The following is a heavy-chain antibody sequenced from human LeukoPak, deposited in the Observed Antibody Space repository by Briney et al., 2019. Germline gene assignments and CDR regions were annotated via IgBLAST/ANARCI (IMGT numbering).Heavy chain of an antibody. V-gene: IGHV3-64*01. D-gene: IGHD1-26*01. Sequence: GGSLRLSCAASEFTFSSYAMHWVRQAPGKGPEYVSAINNNGGSTYYANSVKGRFTISRDNSKNTLYLQMGSLRAEDMAVYYCARVGSWDASDLWGQGTMVTVSS. CDR2: INNNGGST. CDR1: EFTFSSYA. J-gene: IGHJ3*01. CDR3: ARVGSWDASDL.